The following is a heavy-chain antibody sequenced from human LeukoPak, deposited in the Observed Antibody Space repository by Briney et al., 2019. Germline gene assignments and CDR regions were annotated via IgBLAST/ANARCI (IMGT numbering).Heavy chain of an antibody. CDR3: AKDRDWGAFDA. V-gene: IGHV3-23*01. CDR2: IGPSGDIP. CDR1: GFTFSSHG. J-gene: IGHJ5*02. Sequence: GGSLRLSCAASGFTFSSHGINWVRQAPGKGLEWVSGIGPSGDIPYHTDSVKGRFTISRDNSMSTVSLQMNNLRAEDTALYYCAKDRDWGAFDAWGQGTLVTVSP. D-gene: IGHD3/OR15-3a*01.